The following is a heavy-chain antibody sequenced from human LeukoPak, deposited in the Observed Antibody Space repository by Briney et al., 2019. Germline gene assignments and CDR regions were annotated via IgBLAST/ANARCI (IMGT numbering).Heavy chain of an antibody. CDR3: ATPTYYYDSSGYRRYYFDY. J-gene: IGHJ4*02. CDR1: GYTLTELS. D-gene: IGHD3-22*01. V-gene: IGHV1-24*01. CDR2: FDPEDGET. Sequence: ASVKVSCKVSGYTLTELSMHWVRQAPGKGLEWMGGFDPEDGETIYAQKFQGRVTMTEDTSTDTAYMELSSLRSEDTAVYYCATPTYYYDSSGYRRYYFDYWGQGTLVTVSS.